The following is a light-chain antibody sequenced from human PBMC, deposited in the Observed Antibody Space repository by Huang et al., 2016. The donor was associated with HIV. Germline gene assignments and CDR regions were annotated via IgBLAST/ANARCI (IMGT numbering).Light chain of an antibody. J-gene: IGKJ5*01. CDR1: QSLLHSYGYNY. CDR2: LGS. CDR3: MQALQTPIT. V-gene: IGKV2-28*01. Sequence: DIVMTQSPLSLPVTPGESASISCRSSQSLLHSYGYNYLDWYVQKPGQSPQLLIYLGSNRASGVPERFSGSGSGTDFTLKISRVEAEDVGVYFCMQALQTPITFGQGTRLEIK.